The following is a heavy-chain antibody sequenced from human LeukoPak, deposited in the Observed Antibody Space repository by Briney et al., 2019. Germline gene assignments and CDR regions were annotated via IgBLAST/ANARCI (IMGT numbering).Heavy chain of an antibody. CDR2: INHSGYT. CDR3: TRMTTGHDY. V-gene: IGHV4-34*01. Sequence: SETLSLTCAVSGVSFDDYYWAWVHQTPGKGLEWIGEINHSGYTNDSPSLKSRVTLSIDTSRKQFSLNLRSVTVADAGIYYCTRMTTGHDYWGQETLVTVSS. J-gene: IGHJ4*02. D-gene: IGHD4-17*01. CDR1: GVSFDDYY.